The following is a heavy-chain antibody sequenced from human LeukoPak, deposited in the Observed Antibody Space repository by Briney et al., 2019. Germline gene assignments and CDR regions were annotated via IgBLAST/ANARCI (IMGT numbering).Heavy chain of an antibody. D-gene: IGHD6-13*01. CDR1: GGSISSYY. V-gene: IGHV4-4*07. CDR3: ARDLLRGLTGSWFEAFDI. J-gene: IGHJ3*02. CDR2: IYTSGST. Sequence: SETLSLTCTVSGGSISSYYWSWIRQPAGKGLEWIGRIYTSGSTNYNPSLKSRVTMSVDTSKNQFSLKLSSVTAADTAIYYCARDLLRGLTGSWFEAFDIWGQGTTVTVSS.